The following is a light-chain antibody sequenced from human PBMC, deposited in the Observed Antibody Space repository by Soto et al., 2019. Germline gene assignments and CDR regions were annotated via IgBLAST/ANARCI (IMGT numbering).Light chain of an antibody. CDR3: QQYNNWPPWT. J-gene: IGKJ1*01. CDR2: GAS. Sequence: EIVMTQSPATLSVSPGERATLSCRASQSVGFNLAWYQQKPGQAPRLLIYGASTRATGIPARFSGSGSGTEFTLTINSLQSEDFAVYYCQQYNNWPPWTVGQGTKVEIK. V-gene: IGKV3-15*01. CDR1: QSVGFN.